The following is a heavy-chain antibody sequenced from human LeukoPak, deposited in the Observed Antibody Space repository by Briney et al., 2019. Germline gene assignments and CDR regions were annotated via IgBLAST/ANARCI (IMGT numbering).Heavy chain of an antibody. CDR3: AGHGQGGLRYHDC. Sequence: SETLSLTCTVSGSFISYNTYYWGWIRQPPGKGLEWIASIDYSGATHFNPSLKSRVTISVDTSKNQFSLKLSSVTAADTAVYYCAGHGQGGLRYHDCWGQGTLVTVSS. CDR1: GSFISYNTYY. D-gene: IGHD4-17*01. V-gene: IGHV4-39*01. J-gene: IGHJ4*02. CDR2: IDYSGAT.